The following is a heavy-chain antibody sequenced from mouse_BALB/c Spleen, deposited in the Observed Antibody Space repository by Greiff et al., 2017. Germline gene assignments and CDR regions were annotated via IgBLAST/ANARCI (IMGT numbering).Heavy chain of an antibody. CDR2: ISSGSSTI. V-gene: IGHV5-17*02. CDR3: ARVGSAY. D-gene: IGHD4-1*01. CDR1: GFTFSSFG. J-gene: IGHJ3*01. Sequence: EVQLQESGGGLVQPGGSRKLSCAASGFTFSSFGMHWVRQAPEKGLEWVAYISSGSSTIYYADTVKGRFTISRDNPKNTLFLQMTSLRSEDTAMYYCARVGSAYWGQGTLVTVSA.